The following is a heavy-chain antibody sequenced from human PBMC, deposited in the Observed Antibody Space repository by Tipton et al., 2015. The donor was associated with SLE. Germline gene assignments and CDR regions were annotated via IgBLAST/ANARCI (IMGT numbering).Heavy chain of an antibody. J-gene: IGHJ6*02. Sequence: LSLTCTVSGGSISSGSYYWSWIRQPAGKGLEWIGRIYTSGSTNYNPSLKSRVTISVDTSKNQFSLKLSSVTAADTAVYYCARDAHREYSGYDDIYYYYGMDVWGQGTTVTVSS. CDR2: IYTSGST. D-gene: IGHD5-12*01. CDR1: GGSISSGSYY. V-gene: IGHV4-61*02. CDR3: ARDAHREYSGYDDIYYYYGMDV.